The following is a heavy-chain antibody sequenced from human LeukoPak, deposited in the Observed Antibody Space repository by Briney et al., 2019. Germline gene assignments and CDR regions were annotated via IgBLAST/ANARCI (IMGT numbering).Heavy chain of an antibody. D-gene: IGHD1-20*01. CDR1: GFTFSTYG. Sequence: PGGSLRLSCAASGFTFSTYGMHWVRQAPGKGLEWVTVIWHDGSHKDYADSVKGRFTISRDNSKNTLYLQMNSLRAEDTAIYYCAKAGPEFNWNDGGFFDYWGQGTLVTVSS. J-gene: IGHJ4*02. CDR2: IWHDGSHK. CDR3: AKAGPEFNWNDGGFFDY. V-gene: IGHV3-33*06.